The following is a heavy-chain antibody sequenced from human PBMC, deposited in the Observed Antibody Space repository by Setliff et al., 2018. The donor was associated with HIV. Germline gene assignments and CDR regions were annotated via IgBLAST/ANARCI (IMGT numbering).Heavy chain of an antibody. V-gene: IGHV3-7*01. D-gene: IGHD6-19*01. CDR2: INGDGSRI. Sequence: PGGSMRLSCVGFDFIFRDYWMIWVRQSPGEGLECVASINGDGSRINYLDSAKGRFTISRDNAKNSVYLQMNSLRVEDTAMYCTKDHLSGWASDCWGQGTLVTVSS. CDR1: DFIFRDYW. J-gene: IGHJ4*02. CDR3: KDHLSGWASDC.